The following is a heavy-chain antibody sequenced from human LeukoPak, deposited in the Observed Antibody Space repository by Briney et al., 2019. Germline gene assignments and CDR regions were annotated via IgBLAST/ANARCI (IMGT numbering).Heavy chain of an antibody. D-gene: IGHD2-15*01. CDR3: ASTRPEGSCSGGSCSIFDH. Sequence: GGSLRLSCAASGFRFSTYAMSWVRQAPGKGLEWVSTVRGSGAGTYYADSVKGRFTISRDNPKNTLYLQMKSLRAEDTAVYYCASTRPEGSCSGGSCSIFDHWGQGTLITVSS. CDR1: GFRFSTYA. J-gene: IGHJ4*02. V-gene: IGHV3-23*01. CDR2: VRGSGAGT.